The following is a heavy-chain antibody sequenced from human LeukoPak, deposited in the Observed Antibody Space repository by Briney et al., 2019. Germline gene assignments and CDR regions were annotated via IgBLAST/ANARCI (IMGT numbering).Heavy chain of an antibody. J-gene: IGHJ5*02. CDR2: IYHSGST. Sequence: PGGSLRLSCTVSGGSISSSNWWSWVRQPPGKGLEWIGEIYHSGSTNYNPSLKSRVTISVDKSKNQFSLKLSSVTAADTAVYYCARDSSPNWFDPWGQGTLVTVSS. V-gene: IGHV4-4*02. D-gene: IGHD2-2*01. CDR1: GGSISSSNW. CDR3: ARDSSPNWFDP.